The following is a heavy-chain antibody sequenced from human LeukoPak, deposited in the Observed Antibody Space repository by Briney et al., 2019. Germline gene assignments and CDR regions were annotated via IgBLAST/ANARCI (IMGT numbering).Heavy chain of an antibody. Sequence: AVSLRLSCAASGFTFSSYAMHWVRQAPGKGLEYVSAISSNGGSTYYANSVKGRFTISRDNSKNTLYLQMGCLRAEDMAVYYCARCYYDSSGYPTQDYWGQGTLVTVSS. CDR3: ARCYYDSSGYPTQDY. J-gene: IGHJ4*02. CDR2: ISSNGGST. V-gene: IGHV3-64*01. CDR1: GFTFSSYA. D-gene: IGHD3-22*01.